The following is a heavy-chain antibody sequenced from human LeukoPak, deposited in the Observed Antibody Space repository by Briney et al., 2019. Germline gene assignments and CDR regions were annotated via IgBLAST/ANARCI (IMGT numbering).Heavy chain of an antibody. CDR2: IYYSGST. J-gene: IGHJ5*02. CDR1: GGSIISSSYY. CDR3: APIAAAGTEYWFDP. Sequence: PSETLSLTCTVPGGSIISSSYYWGWIRQPPGKGLEWIGSIYYSGSTYYKPSLKSRVTISVDTSKNQFSLKLSSVTAADTAVYYCAPIAAAGTEYWFDPWGQGTLVTVSS. D-gene: IGHD6-13*01. V-gene: IGHV4-39*01.